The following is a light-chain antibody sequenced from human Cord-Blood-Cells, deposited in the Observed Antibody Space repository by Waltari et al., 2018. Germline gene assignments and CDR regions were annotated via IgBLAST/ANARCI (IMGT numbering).Light chain of an antibody. CDR2: DVS. CDR3: CSYAGNYTFV. Sequence: QSALTQPRSVSGSPGQSVTISCTGTSSDVGGYNYVSWYQQHPGKAPKLMIYDVSKRPSGFPDRFSDSKSGSAASLTISELQAEDEADYYCCSYAGNYTFVFGTGTKVTVL. J-gene: IGLJ1*01. CDR1: SSDVGGYNY. V-gene: IGLV2-11*01.